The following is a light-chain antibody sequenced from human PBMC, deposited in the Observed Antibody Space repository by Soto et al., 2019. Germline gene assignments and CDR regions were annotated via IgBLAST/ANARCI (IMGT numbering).Light chain of an antibody. J-gene: IGKJ4*01. CDR1: QSISSY. Sequence: DIQMTQSPSSLYASVGDRVTITCRASQSISSYLNWYQQKPWQAPKLLIYAASSLQSGVPSSFSGSGSGTDFTLTISSLQPEDVATYYCQQSYSTPRLTFGGGTKVEIK. CDR3: QQSYSTPRLT. CDR2: AAS. V-gene: IGKV1-39*01.